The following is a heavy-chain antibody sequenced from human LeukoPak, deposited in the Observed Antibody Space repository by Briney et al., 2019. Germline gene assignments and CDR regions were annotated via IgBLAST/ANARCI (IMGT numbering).Heavy chain of an antibody. CDR1: GGSITSSRRY. Sequence: SETLSLTCTVSGGSITSSRRYWGWIRQPPGKGLEWIGSIYYSGSTYYNPSLRSRVIISVDTSKSQFSLKLTSVTAADTAVYYCASLRPIDYWGQGTLVTVSS. J-gene: IGHJ4*02. CDR3: ASLRPIDY. CDR2: IYYSGST. V-gene: IGHV4-39*01.